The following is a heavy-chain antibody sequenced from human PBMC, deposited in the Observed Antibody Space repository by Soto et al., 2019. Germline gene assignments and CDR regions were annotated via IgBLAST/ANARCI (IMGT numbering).Heavy chain of an antibody. Sequence: LXLSCAASGFNLMSYFMSWVRQAPGKGLEWVASVKEDGSELYYLHSVRGRFSMTRDSAGNALHLTMNYLSAEDTGVYFCARDIGFDYVNWGQGIPVTVSS. J-gene: IGHJ4*02. CDR2: VKEDGSEL. D-gene: IGHD3-16*01. CDR1: GFNLMSYF. V-gene: IGHV3-7*01. CDR3: ARDIGFDYVN.